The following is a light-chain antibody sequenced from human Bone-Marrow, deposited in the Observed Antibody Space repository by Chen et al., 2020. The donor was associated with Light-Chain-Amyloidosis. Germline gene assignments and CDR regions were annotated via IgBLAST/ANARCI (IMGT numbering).Light chain of an antibody. V-gene: IGKV3-11*01. CDR3: QQRSNWPPT. CDR2: DAS. J-gene: IGKJ1*01. Sequence: EIVLTQSPATLSLSLGERAILSCRSSQSISSYLAWYQQKPGQAPRLLIYDASNRATGIPARFSGSGSGTDFTLTISSLGPEDFAVYYCQQRSNWPPTFGQGTKVEIK. CDR1: QSISSY.